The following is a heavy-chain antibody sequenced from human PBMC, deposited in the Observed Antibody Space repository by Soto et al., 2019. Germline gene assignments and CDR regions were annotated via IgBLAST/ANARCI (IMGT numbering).Heavy chain of an antibody. CDR3: AXXYXXXLRYAFDI. CDR2: IYYSGST. J-gene: IGHJ3*02. D-gene: IGHD1-26*01. CDR1: GDSISSYY. V-gene: IGHV4-59*01. Sequence: ETLSLTCTVSGDSISSYYWNWIRQPPGKGLEWIGYIYYSGSTNYNPSLKSRVTISVDTSKNQFSLKLSSVTAADTAIYYCAXXYXXXLRYAFDIWGQGTMVTVSS.